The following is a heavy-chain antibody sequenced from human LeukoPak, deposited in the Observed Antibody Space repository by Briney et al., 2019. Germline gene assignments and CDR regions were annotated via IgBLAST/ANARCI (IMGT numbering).Heavy chain of an antibody. Sequence: ASVKVSCKASCYTFSSYGISWVRQAPGQGLEWMGWISAYNGNTNYAQKLQGRVTMTTDTSTSTAYMELRSLRSDDTAVYYCARDWENCSGGSCYAAYNWFDPWGRGTLVTVSS. CDR3: ARDWENCSGGSCYAAYNWFDP. CDR1: CYTFSSYG. D-gene: IGHD2-15*01. CDR2: ISAYNGNT. V-gene: IGHV1-18*01. J-gene: IGHJ5*02.